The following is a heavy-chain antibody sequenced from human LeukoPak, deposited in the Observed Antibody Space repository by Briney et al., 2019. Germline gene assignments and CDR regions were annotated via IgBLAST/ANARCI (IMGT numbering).Heavy chain of an antibody. CDR3: ASEIYPATFDY. V-gene: IGHV4-61*02. J-gene: IGHJ4*02. Sequence: SQTLSLTCTVSGGSITCGSYYWSWIRQPAWNGLEWIGRIYTRGSTIYNPSLKSRVTISVDTSKNQFSPKLSSVTAADTAVYYCASEIYPATFDYWGQGTLVTVSS. CDR2: IYTRGST. CDR1: GGSITCGSYY. D-gene: IGHD2-15*01.